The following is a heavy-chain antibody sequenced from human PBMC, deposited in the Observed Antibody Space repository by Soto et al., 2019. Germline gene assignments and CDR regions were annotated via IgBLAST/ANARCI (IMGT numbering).Heavy chain of an antibody. CDR3: ARDTGGAPVGTYYFDN. V-gene: IGHV3-21*02. D-gene: IGHD6-13*01. CDR2: ITSTSDYT. J-gene: IGHJ4*02. CDR1: GFTFNTYT. Sequence: EVQLVESGGGLVKPGGSLRLSCAASGFTFNTYTMSWVRQAPGKGLEWVPSITSTSDYTYYADSVKGRSTISRDNAENSVYLQMGGLGAEDTAVYYCARDTGGAPVGTYYFDNWGQGTLVTVSS.